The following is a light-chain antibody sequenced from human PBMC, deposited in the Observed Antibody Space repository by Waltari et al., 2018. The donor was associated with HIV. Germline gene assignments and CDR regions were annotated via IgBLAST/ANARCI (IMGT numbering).Light chain of an antibody. J-gene: IGLJ3*02. CDR3: QSPDSSGPWV. CDR2: KDT. V-gene: IGLV3-25*03. Sequence: SYELTQPPSVSVSPGQTARITCSGDALPKQYAYWYQQKPGQAPALVLYKDTERPSGIPERFSGSSSGTTVTLSSSGVQAEDEADYYCQSPDSSGPWVFGGGTKLTVL. CDR1: ALPKQY.